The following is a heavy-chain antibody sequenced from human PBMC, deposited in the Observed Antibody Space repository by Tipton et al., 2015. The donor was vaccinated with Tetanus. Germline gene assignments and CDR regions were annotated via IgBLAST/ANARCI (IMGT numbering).Heavy chain of an antibody. CDR2: DHFTGSA. D-gene: IGHD2-15*01. CDR3: ARAGYRYDVGYDV. J-gene: IGHJ3*01. V-gene: IGHV4-59*01. CDR1: GASITSFF. Sequence: TLSLTCNVSGASITSFFWNWLRQSPGKGLEWIGDDHFTGSATYNPSLKSRVTLSLDTSMSLFSLNLTSVTAADTALYYCARAGYRYDVGYDVWGQGTLVTVSS.